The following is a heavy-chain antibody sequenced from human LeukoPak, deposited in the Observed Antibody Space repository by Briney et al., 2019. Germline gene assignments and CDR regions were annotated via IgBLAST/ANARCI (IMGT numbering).Heavy chain of an antibody. Sequence: ASVKVSCKASGYTFTGDYMHWVRQAPGQGLEWMGWINPNSGGTKYAQEFQGRVTMTRDTSISTAYMELTSLRSDDTAVYYCARDLWEGSNSWIPYWGQGTLVTVSS. J-gene: IGHJ4*02. CDR2: INPNSGGT. CDR1: GYTFTGDY. D-gene: IGHD6-13*01. V-gene: IGHV1-2*02. CDR3: ARDLWEGSNSWIPY.